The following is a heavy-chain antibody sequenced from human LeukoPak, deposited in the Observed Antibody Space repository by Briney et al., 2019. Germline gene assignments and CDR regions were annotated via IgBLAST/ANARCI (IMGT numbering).Heavy chain of an antibody. CDR3: ARSGGYSSGWYYYYGMDV. CDR2: ISGSGGST. Sequence: GGSLRLSCAASGFTFSSYAMSWVRQAPGKGLEWVSAISGSGGSTYYADSVKGRFTISRDNSKNTLYLQMNSLRAEDTAVYYCARSGGYSSGWYYYYGMDVWGQGTTVTVSS. V-gene: IGHV3-23*01. CDR1: GFTFSSYA. J-gene: IGHJ6*02. D-gene: IGHD6-19*01.